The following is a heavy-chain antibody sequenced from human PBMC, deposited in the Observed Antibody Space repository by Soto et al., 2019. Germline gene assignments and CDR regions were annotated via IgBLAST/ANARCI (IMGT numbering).Heavy chain of an antibody. D-gene: IGHD3-22*01. Sequence: PGESLKISCKGSGYSFTTYWIGWVRQMPGKGLEWMGVIYPGDSDIRFSPSFQGQVTISADMSLSTAYLQWSSLRVSDTSMYYFARQASRYDTSSFGYWGQGPLVTVSS. CDR2: IYPGDSDI. CDR1: GYSFTTYW. V-gene: IGHV5-51*01. CDR3: ARQASRYDTSSFGY. J-gene: IGHJ4*02.